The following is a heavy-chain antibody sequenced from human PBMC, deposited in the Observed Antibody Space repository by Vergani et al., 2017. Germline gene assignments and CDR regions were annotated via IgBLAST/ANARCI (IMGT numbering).Heavy chain of an antibody. D-gene: IGHD5-24*01. Sequence: EVQLVESGGGVVQPGGSLRLSCAASGFTFDDYAMHWVRQAPGKGLEWVSLISGDGGSTYYADSVKGRFTISRDNSKNSLYLQMNSLRAEDTAVYYCAITTPRDGRAYYYYYGMDVWGQGP. V-gene: IGHV3-43*02. CDR3: AITTPRDGRAYYYYYGMDV. CDR1: GFTFDDYA. J-gene: IGHJ6*02. CDR2: ISGDGGST.